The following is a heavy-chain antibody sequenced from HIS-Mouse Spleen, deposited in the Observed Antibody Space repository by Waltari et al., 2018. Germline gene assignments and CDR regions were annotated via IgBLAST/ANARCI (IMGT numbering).Heavy chain of an antibody. CDR1: GGSISSSRYY. D-gene: IGHD6-13*01. J-gene: IGHJ2*01. CDR2: IYYSGST. Sequence: QLQLQESGPGLVKPSETLSLTCPVSGGSISSSRYYLGWIRQPPGKGLEWIGSIYYSGSTYYNPSLKSRVTISVDTSKNQFSLKLSSVTAADTAVYYCAREIPYSSSWYDWYFDLWGRGTLVTVSS. V-gene: IGHV4-39*07. CDR3: AREIPYSSSWYDWYFDL.